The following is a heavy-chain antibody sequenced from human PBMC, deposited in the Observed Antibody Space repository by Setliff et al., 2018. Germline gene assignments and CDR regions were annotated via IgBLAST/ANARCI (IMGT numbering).Heavy chain of an antibody. V-gene: IGHV3-21*01. CDR2: ISSSSSYI. J-gene: IGHJ4*02. CDR1: GFTFSSYS. D-gene: IGHD6-13*01. Sequence: GGSLRLSCAASGFTFSSYSTNWVRQAPGKGLEWVSSISSSSSYIYYADSVKGRFTISRDNAKNSLYLQMNSPRAEDTAVYYCARGSIAAAGTDLDYWGQGTLVTVSS. CDR3: ARGSIAAAGTDLDY.